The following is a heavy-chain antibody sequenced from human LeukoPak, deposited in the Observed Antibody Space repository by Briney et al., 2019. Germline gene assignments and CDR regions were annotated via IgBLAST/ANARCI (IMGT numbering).Heavy chain of an antibody. Sequence: GASVKVSCKASGGTFSSYAISWVRQAPGQGLEWMGRIIPIFGTANYAQKFQGRVTITTDESTSTAYMELSSLRSEDTAVYYCARDGSGCGYGYWGQGTLVAVSS. J-gene: IGHJ4*02. V-gene: IGHV1-69*05. CDR2: IIPIFGTA. CDR1: GGTFSSYA. D-gene: IGHD5-12*01. CDR3: ARDGSGCGYGY.